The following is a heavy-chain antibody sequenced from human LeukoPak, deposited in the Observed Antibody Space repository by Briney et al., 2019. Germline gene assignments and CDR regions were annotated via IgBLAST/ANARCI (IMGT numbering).Heavy chain of an antibody. J-gene: IGHJ4*02. CDR1: GFTFSSYA. CDR3: VKEGYCSGGSCSGTFDY. V-gene: IGHV3-23*01. D-gene: IGHD2-15*01. Sequence: GGSLRLSCAASGFTFSSYAMNWVRQAPGKGLEWVSAISGSGNSIYYADSVRGRFTISRDNSKNTLYLLMNSLRAEDTAVYYCVKEGYCSGGSCSGTFDYWGQGTLVTVS. CDR2: ISGSGNSI.